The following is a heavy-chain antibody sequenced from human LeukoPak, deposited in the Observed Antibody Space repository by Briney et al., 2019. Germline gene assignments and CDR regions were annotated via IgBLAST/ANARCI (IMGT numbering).Heavy chain of an antibody. CDR2: ISSSSNNI. V-gene: IGHV3-11*01. Sequence: GGSLRLSCAASGFTFSDYYMTWIRQAPGKGLEWVSYISSSSNNIHYANSVRGRFTISRDNAKSSVYLQMNSLRAEDTAIHYCARAAGWFDPWSQGTLVTVSS. CDR3: ARAAGWFDP. CDR1: GFTFSDYY. J-gene: IGHJ5*02.